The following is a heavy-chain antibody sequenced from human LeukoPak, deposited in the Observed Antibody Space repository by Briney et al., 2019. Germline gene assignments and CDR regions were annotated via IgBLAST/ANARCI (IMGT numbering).Heavy chain of an antibody. CDR3: AKDSLYSSGWYYFDY. CDR1: GFTFSSYA. D-gene: IGHD6-19*01. J-gene: IGHJ4*02. CDR2: ISGSGGST. V-gene: IGHV3-23*01. Sequence: GGSLRLSCAASGFTFSSYAMSWVRQAPGKGLEWVSAISGSGGSTYYADSVKGWFTISRDNSKNTQYLQMNSLRAEDTAVYYCAKDSLYSSGWYYFDYWGQGTLVTVSS.